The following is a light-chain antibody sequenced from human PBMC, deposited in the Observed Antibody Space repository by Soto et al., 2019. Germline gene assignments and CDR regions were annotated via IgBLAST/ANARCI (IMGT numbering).Light chain of an antibody. Sequence: QSVLTQPASVSGSPGQSITISCTGTSSDVGGYDCVSWHQQHPGKAPKLMIFDVSNRPSGVSDRFSGSKSGNTASLTISGLQAEDEAAYYCNSYASSGTHVFGTGTKVTVL. CDR3: NSYASSGTHV. CDR2: DVS. J-gene: IGLJ1*01. V-gene: IGLV2-14*01. CDR1: SSDVGGYDC.